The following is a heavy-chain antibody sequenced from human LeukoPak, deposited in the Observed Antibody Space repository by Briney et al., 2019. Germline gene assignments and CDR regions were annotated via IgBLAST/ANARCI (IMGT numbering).Heavy chain of an antibody. CDR1: GGSISSYY. V-gene: IGHV4-4*07. J-gene: IGHJ4*02. Sequence: SETLSLTCTVSGGSISSYYWSWIRQPAGKGLEWIGRIYTSGSTNYNPSLKSRVTMSVDTSKNQFSLKLSSVTAADTAVYYCARVRGMDDSSGYYHYYFDYWGQGTLATVSS. CDR3: ARVRGMDDSSGYYHYYFDY. CDR2: IYTSGST. D-gene: IGHD3-22*01.